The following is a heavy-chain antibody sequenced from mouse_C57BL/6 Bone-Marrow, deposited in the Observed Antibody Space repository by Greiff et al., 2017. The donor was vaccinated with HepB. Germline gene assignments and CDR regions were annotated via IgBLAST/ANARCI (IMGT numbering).Heavy chain of an antibody. V-gene: IGHV5-17*01. CDR1: GFTFSDYG. D-gene: IGHD1-3*01. CDR2: ISSGSSTI. J-gene: IGHJ3*01. CDR3: ARWGYKGFAY. Sequence: EVKLEESGGGLVKPGGSLKLSCAASGFTFSDYGMHWVRQAPEKGLEWVAYISSGSSTIYYADTVKGRFTISRDNAKNTLFLQMTSLRSEDTAMYYCARWGYKGFAYWGQGTLVTVSA.